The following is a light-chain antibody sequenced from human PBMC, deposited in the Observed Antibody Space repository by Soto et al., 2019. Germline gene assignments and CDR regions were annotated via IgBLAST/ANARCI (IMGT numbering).Light chain of an antibody. J-gene: IGKJ2*01. CDR1: QSVSSGY. Sequence: ETVMTQSPGTLSLSPGERATLSCRASQSVSSGYLAWYQQKPGQAPRLLIFGASNRATGIPDRFTGSGSGTDFTLTISRLEPEDFAVYYCQQYGTSPLMYTFGQGTKLSIK. V-gene: IGKV3-20*01. CDR3: QQYGTSPLMYT. CDR2: GAS.